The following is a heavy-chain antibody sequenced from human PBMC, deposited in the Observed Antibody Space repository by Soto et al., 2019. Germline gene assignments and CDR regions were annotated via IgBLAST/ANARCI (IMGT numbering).Heavy chain of an antibody. J-gene: IGHJ3*02. CDR2: ISSSSSTI. V-gene: IGHV3-48*02. D-gene: IGHD5-18*01. Sequence: GGSLRLSCAASGFTFSSYSMNWVRQAPGKGLEWVSYISSSSSTIYYADSVKGRFTISRDNAKNSLYLQMNSLRDEDTAVYYCARDGYSYGYAADAFDIWGQGTMVTVAS. CDR3: ARDGYSYGYAADAFDI. CDR1: GFTFSSYS.